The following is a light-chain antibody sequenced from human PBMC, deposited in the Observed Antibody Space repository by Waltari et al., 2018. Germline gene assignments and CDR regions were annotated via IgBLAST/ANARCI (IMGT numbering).Light chain of an antibody. J-gene: IGKJ2*01. Sequence: DIQLTQSQSSLSASVGDRVTITCRASQSISRYLNWYQQKPGKAPKLLTYAASSLQSGVPSRFSGSGSGTDFTLTISSLQPEDFATYYCQQSYSTPVYTFGQGTKLEIK. CDR2: AAS. CDR1: QSISRY. CDR3: QQSYSTPVYT. V-gene: IGKV1-39*01.